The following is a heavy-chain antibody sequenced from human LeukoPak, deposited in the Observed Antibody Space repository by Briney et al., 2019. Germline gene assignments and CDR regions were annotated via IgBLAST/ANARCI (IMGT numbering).Heavy chain of an antibody. CDR3: ARRLKFYGSGSYYNDLGY. D-gene: IGHD3-10*01. CDR2: MNPNSGNT. J-gene: IGHJ4*02. CDR1: GYTFTSYD. Sequence: GASVKVSCKASGYTFTSYDINWVRQATGQGLGWMGWMNPNSGNTGYAQKFQGRVTMTRNTSISTAYMELSSLRSEDTAAYYCARRLKFYGSGSYYNDLGYWGQGTLVTVSS. V-gene: IGHV1-8*01.